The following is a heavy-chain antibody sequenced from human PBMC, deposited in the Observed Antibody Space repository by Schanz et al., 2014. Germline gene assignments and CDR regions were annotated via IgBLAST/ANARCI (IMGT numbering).Heavy chain of an antibody. CDR2: ISGSGDNT. J-gene: IGHJ4*02. D-gene: IGHD3-22*01. CDR1: GLTFSNHA. V-gene: IGHV3-23*04. Sequence: EVQLVESGGGLVQPGGSLRLSCAASGLTFSNHAMSWVRQAPGKGLEWVSAISGSGDNTFYADSVKGRFTISRDNSKNTLYLQMSSLRAEDTAVYYCAKVWGSDYFYPFDYWGQGTLVTVSS. CDR3: AKVWGSDYFYPFDY.